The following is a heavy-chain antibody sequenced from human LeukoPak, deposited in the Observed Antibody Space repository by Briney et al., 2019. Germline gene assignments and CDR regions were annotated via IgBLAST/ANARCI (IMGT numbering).Heavy chain of an antibody. CDR1: GGTFSSYA. CDR3: ARGGMVTVTTTGNFDY. CDR2: IIPIFGTA. D-gene: IGHD4-17*01. Sequence: ASVKVSCKASGGTFSSYAISWVRQAPGQGLEWMGWIIPIFGTANYAQKFQGRVTITTDQSTSTAYMELSSLRSEDTAVYYCARGGMVTVTTTGNFDYWGQGTLVTVSS. V-gene: IGHV1-69*05. J-gene: IGHJ4*02.